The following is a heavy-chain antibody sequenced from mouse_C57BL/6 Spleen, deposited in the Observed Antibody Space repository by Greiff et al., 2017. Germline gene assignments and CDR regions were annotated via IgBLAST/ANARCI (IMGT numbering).Heavy chain of an antibody. J-gene: IGHJ2*01. CDR1: GFTFSSYG. V-gene: IGHV5-6*01. CDR2: ISSGGSYT. Sequence: EVNVVESGGDLVKPGGSLKLSCAASGFTFSSYGMSWVRQTPDKRLEWVATISSGGSYTYYPDSVKGRFTIARDNAKNTLYLQMSSLKSEDTAMYYCARHEAYPDYWGQGTTLTVSS. CDR3: ARHEAYPDY. D-gene: IGHD2-10*01.